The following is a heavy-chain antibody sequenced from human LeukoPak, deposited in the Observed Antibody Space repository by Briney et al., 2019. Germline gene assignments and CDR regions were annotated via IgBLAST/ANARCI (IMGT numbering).Heavy chain of an antibody. CDR1: GGSISSSSYY. CDR3: ARASILTGYSFSLDV. J-gene: IGHJ6*04. Sequence: SETLSLTCTVSGGSISSSSYYWGWIRQPPGKGLEWLGSIYYSGSTYYNPSLKSRVTISVDTSKIQFSLKLSSVTAADTAVYYCARASILTGYSFSLDVWGKGTTVTISS. CDR2: IYYSGST. V-gene: IGHV4-39*07. D-gene: IGHD3-9*01.